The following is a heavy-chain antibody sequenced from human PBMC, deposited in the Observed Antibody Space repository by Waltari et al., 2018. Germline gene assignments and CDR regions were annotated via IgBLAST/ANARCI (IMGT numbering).Heavy chain of an antibody. CDR2: IYHSGST. CDR1: GYSISSGYY. V-gene: IGHV4-38-2*02. CDR3: ARDPGQGVPIGNWFDP. J-gene: IGHJ5*02. D-gene: IGHD2-2*01. Sequence: QVQLQESGPGLVKPSETLSLTCAVSGYSISSGYYWGWLRQPPGKGLEWIGSIYHSGSTYYNPSLKSRVTISVDTSKNQFSLKLSSVTAADTAVYYCARDPGQGVPIGNWFDPWGQGTLVTVSS.